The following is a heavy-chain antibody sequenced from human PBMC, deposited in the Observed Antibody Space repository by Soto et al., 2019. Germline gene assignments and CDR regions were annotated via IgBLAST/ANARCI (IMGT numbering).Heavy chain of an antibody. V-gene: IGHV1-46*01. CDR2: INPSGGST. Sequence: ASVKVSCKASGYTFTSYYMHWVRQAPGQGLEWMGIINPSGGSTSYAQKFQGRVTMTRETSTSTVYMELSSLRSEDTAVYYCARDGKYYDILTGYYIPSTWHGMDVWGQGTTVTVSS. CDR1: GYTFTSYY. D-gene: IGHD3-9*01. J-gene: IGHJ6*02. CDR3: ARDGKYYDILTGYYIPSTWHGMDV.